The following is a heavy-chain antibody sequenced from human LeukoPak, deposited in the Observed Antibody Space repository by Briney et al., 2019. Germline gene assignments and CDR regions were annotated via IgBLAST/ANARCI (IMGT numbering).Heavy chain of an antibody. CDR3: ARTYGDYDDAFDV. V-gene: IGHV4-39*01. D-gene: IGHD4-17*01. CDR2: IYYSGST. J-gene: IGHJ3*01. Sequence: SETLSLTCTVSGGSISSSTYYWGWIRQPPGKGLEWFGSIYYSGSTYNNPSLKSRVTIFVDTSKNQFSLKLSSVTATDTAVYYCARTYGDYDDAFDVWGQGTMVTVSS. CDR1: GGSISSSTYY.